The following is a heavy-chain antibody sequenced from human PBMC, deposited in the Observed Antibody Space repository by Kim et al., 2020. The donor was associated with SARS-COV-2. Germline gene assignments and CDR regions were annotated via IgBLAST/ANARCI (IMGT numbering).Heavy chain of an antibody. V-gene: IGHV1-46*01. CDR1: GYTFTSYY. Sequence: ASVKVSCKASGYTFTSYYMHWVRQAPGQGLEWMGIINPSGGSTSYAQKFQGRVTMTRDTSTSTVYMELSSLRSEDTAVYYCARGGLVQPRWLVVVPAAMAYYFDYWGQGTLVTVSS. J-gene: IGHJ4*02. D-gene: IGHD2-2*01. CDR2: INPSGGST. CDR3: ARGGLVQPRWLVVVPAAMAYYFDY.